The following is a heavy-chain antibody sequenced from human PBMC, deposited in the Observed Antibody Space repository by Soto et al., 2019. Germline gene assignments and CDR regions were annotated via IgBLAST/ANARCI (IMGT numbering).Heavy chain of an antibody. V-gene: IGHV3-49*03. CDR2: IRSKAYGGTT. CDR3: TRKYYDYIWGSYRPDAFDI. D-gene: IGHD3-16*02. J-gene: IGHJ3*02. Sequence: GGSLRLSCTASGFTFGDYAMSWFRQAPGKGLEWVGFIRSKAYGGTTEYAASVKGRFTISRDDSKSIAYLQMNSLKTEDTAVYYCTRKYYDYIWGSYRPDAFDIWGQGTMVTVSS. CDR1: GFTFGDYA.